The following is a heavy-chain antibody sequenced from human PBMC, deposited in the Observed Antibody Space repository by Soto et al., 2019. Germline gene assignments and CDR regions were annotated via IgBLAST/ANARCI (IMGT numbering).Heavy chain of an antibody. CDR2: IKQDGSEK. D-gene: IGHD3-3*01. V-gene: IGHV3-7*05. CDR3: ARFSLDRNDFWSGYYFRGSEYYFDY. J-gene: IGHJ4*02. CDR1: GFTFSSYW. Sequence: GGSLRLSCAASGFTFSSYWMSWVRQAPGKGLEWVANIKQDGSEKYYVDSVKGRFTISRDNAKNSLYLQMNSLRAEDTAVYYCARFSLDRNDFWSGYYFRGSEYYFDYWGQGTLVTVSS.